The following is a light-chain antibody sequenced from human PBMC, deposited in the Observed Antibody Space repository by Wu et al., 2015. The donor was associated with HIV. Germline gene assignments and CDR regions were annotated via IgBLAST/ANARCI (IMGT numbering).Light chain of an antibody. CDR1: QSVSSF. CDR3: QQRSNWPT. J-gene: IGKJ4*01. CDR2: DAS. V-gene: IGKV3-11*01. Sequence: EIVLTQSPATLSLSPGERATLSCRASQSVSSFLAWYQQKPGQAPRLLIYDASNRATGIPARFSGSGSGTDFTLTISSLEPEDFAVYYCQQRSNWPTFGGGPRWRSN.